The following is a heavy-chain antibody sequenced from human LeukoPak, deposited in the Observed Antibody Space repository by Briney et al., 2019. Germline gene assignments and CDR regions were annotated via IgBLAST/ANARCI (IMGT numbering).Heavy chain of an antibody. D-gene: IGHD4-17*01. J-gene: IGHJ1*01. V-gene: IGHV4-4*07. CDR3: ARSFDYGDYEYFRH. Sequence: SETLSLTCTVSGDSLSGYYYWTWIRQPAGEGLEWIGRVSSTGTTDYNPSLKSRVAISVDTSVSQFSLKLASVTAADAAVYYCARSFDYGDYEYFRHWGQGTLVTVSS. CDR2: VSSTGTT. CDR1: GDSLSGYY.